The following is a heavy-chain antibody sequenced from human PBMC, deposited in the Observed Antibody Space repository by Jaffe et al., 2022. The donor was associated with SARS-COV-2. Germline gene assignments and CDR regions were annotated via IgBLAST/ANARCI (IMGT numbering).Heavy chain of an antibody. J-gene: IGHJ4*02. CDR1: GGSFSAHH. Sequence: QVQLQQWGAGLLRPSETLSLTCAVSGGSFSAHHWTWIRQPPGKGLEGIAEINPSGVTSYKPSLESRVTISVDTSKKQLSLMVRSVTAADTAVYYCRQRRFVEWMPLDYWGQGILVTVSS. D-gene: IGHD3-3*01. CDR2: INPSGVT. CDR3: RQRRFVEWMPLDY. V-gene: IGHV4-34*01.